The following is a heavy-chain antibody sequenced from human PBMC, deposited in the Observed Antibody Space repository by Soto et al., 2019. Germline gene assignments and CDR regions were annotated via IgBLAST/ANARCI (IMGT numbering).Heavy chain of an antibody. J-gene: IGHJ5*02. CDR3: ARGGIAAAGRFDP. CDR2: IIPIFGTA. D-gene: IGHD6-13*01. CDR1: GGTFSSYA. V-gene: IGHV1-69*12. Sequence: QVQLVQSGAEVKKPGSSVKVSCKASGGTFSSYAISWVRQAPGQGLEWMGGIIPIFGTANYAQKCEGRVTITADASTSPADMELSSLRSEDTAVYYCARGGIAAAGRFDPWGQGTLVTVSS.